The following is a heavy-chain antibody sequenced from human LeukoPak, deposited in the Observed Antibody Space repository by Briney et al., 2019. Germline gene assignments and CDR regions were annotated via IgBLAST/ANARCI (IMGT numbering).Heavy chain of an antibody. V-gene: IGHV3-23*01. J-gene: IGHJ4*02. CDR1: EFTFSSYA. D-gene: IGHD4-11*01. Sequence: GGSLRLSCAASEFTFSSYAMTWVRQAPGKGLEWVSAISGSGGSTYYADSVKGRFTISRDNSKNTLYLQMNSLRAEDTAVYYCAKDYSNYNYFDYWGQGTLVTVSS. CDR3: AKDYSNYNYFDY. CDR2: ISGSGGST.